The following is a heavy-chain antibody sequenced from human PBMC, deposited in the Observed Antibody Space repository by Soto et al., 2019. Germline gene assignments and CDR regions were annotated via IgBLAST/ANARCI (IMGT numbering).Heavy chain of an antibody. V-gene: IGHV3-33*01. J-gene: IGHJ4*02. CDR1: GFTFSSYG. Sequence: QVQLVESGGGVVQPGRSLRLSCAASGFTFSSYGMHWVRQAPGKGLEWVAVIWYDGSNKYYADSVKGRFTISRDNSKNTLYLQMNSLRAEDTAVYYCARARPPRTTVVTSSFDYWGQGTLVTVSS. CDR3: ARARPPRTTVVTSSFDY. CDR2: IWYDGSNK. D-gene: IGHD4-17*01.